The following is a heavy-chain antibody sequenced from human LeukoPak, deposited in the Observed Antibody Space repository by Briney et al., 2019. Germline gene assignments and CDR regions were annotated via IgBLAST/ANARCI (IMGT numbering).Heavy chain of an antibody. V-gene: IGHV3-30*04. CDR1: GFTFSSYA. CDR3: VGGDLAPDY. Sequence: GGSLRLSCAASGFTFSSYAMHWVRQAPGKGLEWVAVISYDGSNKYHADSVKGRFTICRDNSKNTLYLQMNSLRAEDTAVYYCVGGDLAPDYWGQGTLVTVSS. CDR2: ISYDGSNK. J-gene: IGHJ4*02. D-gene: IGHD4-17*01.